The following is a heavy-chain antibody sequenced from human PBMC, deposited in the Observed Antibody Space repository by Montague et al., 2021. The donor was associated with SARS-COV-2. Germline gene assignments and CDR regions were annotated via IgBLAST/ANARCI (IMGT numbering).Heavy chain of an antibody. V-gene: IGHV4-38-2*02. CDR2: SSHKGIT. Sequence: SETLSLTCTVSGSSVRSDYYWAWIRQSPGKGLEWIGSSSHKGITDYNPSLRSRVSISVDRSKNQFSLNLRSVTAADTAAYYCARGQVSVYGVLIMRPAAGPLDVWGRGTMVHVSP. D-gene: IGHD3-3*01. CDR3: ARGQVSVYGVLIMRPAAGPLDV. CDR1: GSSVRSDYY. J-gene: IGHJ3*01.